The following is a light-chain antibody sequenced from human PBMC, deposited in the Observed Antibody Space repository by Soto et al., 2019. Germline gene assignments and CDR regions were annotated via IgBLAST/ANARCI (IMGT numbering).Light chain of an antibody. Sequence: DIQMTQSPSSVSASVGDRVTITCRASQIINKWLAWYQQKPGKAPTLLIYGASTLQSGVPSRFSGSGSGTDFTLTISSLHPEDVASYYCQQANSFHFTFGPGTKVDI. CDR3: QQANSFHFT. V-gene: IGKV1-12*02. J-gene: IGKJ3*01. CDR1: QIINKW. CDR2: GAS.